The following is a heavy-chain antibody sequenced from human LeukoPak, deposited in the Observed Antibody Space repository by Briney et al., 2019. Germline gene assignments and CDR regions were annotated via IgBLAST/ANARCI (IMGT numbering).Heavy chain of an antibody. Sequence: GRSLRLSCAASGFTFDDYAMHWVRHAPGKGLEWVSGISWNSGSIVYADSVKGRFTVSRDNAKNSLYLQMNSLRAEDTALYYCAKDMGAYGDYIGFDYWGQGTLVTVSS. CDR3: AKDMGAYGDYIGFDY. D-gene: IGHD4-17*01. J-gene: IGHJ4*02. V-gene: IGHV3-9*01. CDR1: GFTFDDYA. CDR2: ISWNSGSI.